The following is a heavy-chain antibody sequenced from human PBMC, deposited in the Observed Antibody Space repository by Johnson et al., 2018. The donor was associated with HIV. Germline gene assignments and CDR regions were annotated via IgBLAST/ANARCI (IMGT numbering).Heavy chain of an antibody. CDR2: ISYDGSNK. Sequence: QVQLVESGGGVVQPGRSLRLSCAASGFTFSSYAMHWVRQAPGKGLAWVAVISYDGSNKYYADSVKGRFTISRDNFKNTLHLQMNSLRGEDTAVYYCARDRGWGYVGGNSWNAFDIWGQGTMVTVSS. J-gene: IGHJ3*02. D-gene: IGHD4-23*01. CDR1: GFTFSSYA. CDR3: ARDRGWGYVGGNSWNAFDI. V-gene: IGHV3-30-3*01.